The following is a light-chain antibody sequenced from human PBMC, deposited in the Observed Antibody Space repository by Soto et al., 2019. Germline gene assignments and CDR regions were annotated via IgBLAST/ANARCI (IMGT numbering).Light chain of an antibody. CDR1: SSDVGSYNL. V-gene: IGLV2-14*02. J-gene: IGLJ1*01. CDR3: SSYTSGSSHYV. Sequence: QSALTQPASVSGSPGQSITISCTGTSSDVGSYNLVSWYQHHPGKAPKLIIYGVTNRPSGVSNRFSGSKSGNTASLTISGLQAEDEADYHCSSYTSGSSHYVFGTGTKLTVL. CDR2: GVT.